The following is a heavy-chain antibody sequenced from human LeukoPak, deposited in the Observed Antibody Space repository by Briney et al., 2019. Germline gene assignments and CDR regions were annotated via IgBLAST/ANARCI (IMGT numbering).Heavy chain of an antibody. CDR1: GFTFSSYW. Sequence: GGSLRLSCAVSGFTFSSYWMHWVRQGPGKGLVWVSRTNSDGSDRDYADSVKGRFTISRDDAKNTLYLQMDSLRAEDTAVYFCARGYATRGRDNSVGFDYWGQGALVTVSS. J-gene: IGHJ4*02. CDR3: ARGYATRGRDNSVGFDY. CDR2: TNSDGSDR. V-gene: IGHV3-74*01. D-gene: IGHD3-16*01.